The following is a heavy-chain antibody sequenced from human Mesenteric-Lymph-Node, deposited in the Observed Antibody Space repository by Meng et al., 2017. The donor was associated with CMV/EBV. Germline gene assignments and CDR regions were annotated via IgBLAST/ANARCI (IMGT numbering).Heavy chain of an antibody. J-gene: IGHJ6*02. Sequence: ASVKVSCKASGYTFTGYYMHWVRQAPGQGLEWMGWVSAYTGNRKYIEKFEGRVTMTRDTSTSTVYMELKSLRSDDTAVYYCARDGQLGYGMDVWGQGTTVTVSS. CDR1: GYTFTGYY. V-gene: IGHV1-18*04. D-gene: IGHD2-2*01. CDR3: ARDGQLGYGMDV. CDR2: VSAYTGNR.